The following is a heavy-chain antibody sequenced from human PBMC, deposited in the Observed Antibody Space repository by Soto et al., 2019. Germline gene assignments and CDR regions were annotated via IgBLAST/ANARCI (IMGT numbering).Heavy chain of an antibody. D-gene: IGHD2-2*01. J-gene: IGHJ3*02. V-gene: IGHV4-59*08. CDR1: GGSISSYY. CDR3: ARAIHIVVVPAANAGGRAFDI. Sequence: SETLSLTCTVSGGSISSYYWSWIRQPPGKGLEWIGYIYYSGSTNYNPSLMSRVTISVDTSKNQFSLKLSSVTAADTAVYYCARAIHIVVVPAANAGGRAFDIWGQGTMVTVSS. CDR2: IYYSGST.